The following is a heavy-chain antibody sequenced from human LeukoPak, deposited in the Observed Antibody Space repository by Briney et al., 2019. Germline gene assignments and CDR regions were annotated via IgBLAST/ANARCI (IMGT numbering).Heavy chain of an antibody. Sequence: PGGSLRLSCAASGFTFSSYAMSWVRQAPGKGLEWVSAISGSGGSTYYADSVKGRFTISRDNSKNTLYLQMNSLRAEDTAVYYCAKGLSAYSSSWYSVVVLDYSDYWGQGTLVTVSS. D-gene: IGHD6-13*01. V-gene: IGHV3-23*01. CDR3: AKGLSAYSSSWYSVVVLDYSDY. CDR2: ISGSGGST. J-gene: IGHJ4*02. CDR1: GFTFSSYA.